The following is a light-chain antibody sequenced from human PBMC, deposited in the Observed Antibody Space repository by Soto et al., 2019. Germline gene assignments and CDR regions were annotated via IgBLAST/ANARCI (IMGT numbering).Light chain of an antibody. J-gene: IGKJ1*01. CDR3: QQYTNTNNPWM. V-gene: IGKV1-5*01. CDR2: DAS. Sequence: DIQMAQSPSTLSASVGDRVTITCRASQSISSWLAWYRQKPGKAPKLLIYDASSLESGVPSRFSGSGSGTEFTLIISGLQPDDSATYYCQQYTNTNNPWMFGQGTKVDIK. CDR1: QSISSW.